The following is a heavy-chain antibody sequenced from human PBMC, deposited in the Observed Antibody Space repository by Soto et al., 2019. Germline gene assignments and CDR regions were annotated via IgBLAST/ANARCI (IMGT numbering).Heavy chain of an antibody. CDR2: IVVGSGNT. CDR3: AAIPWQYGDYFPLARDFDY. V-gene: IGHV1-58*01. CDR1: GFTFTSSA. Sequence: SVKVSCKASGFTFTSSAVQWVRQARGQRLEWIGWIVVGSGNTNYAQKFQERVTITRDMSTSTAYMELSSLRSEDTAVYYCAAIPWQYGDYFPLARDFDYWGQGTLVTVS. D-gene: IGHD4-17*01. J-gene: IGHJ4*02.